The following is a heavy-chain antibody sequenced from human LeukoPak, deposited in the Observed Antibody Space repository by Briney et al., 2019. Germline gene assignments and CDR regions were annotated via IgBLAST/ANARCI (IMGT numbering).Heavy chain of an antibody. D-gene: IGHD2-2*01. V-gene: IGHV4-39*01. CDR2: IYYSGSS. CDR1: GGSISSSTYY. Sequence: AETLSLTCTVSGGSISSSTYYWGWIRQPPGKGLEWIGSIYYSGSSYQNPSLKSRISISVDTSKNQFSLKLTSVTAADTAVYYCARGPTYQPIDYWGQGTLVTVSS. J-gene: IGHJ4*02. CDR3: ARGPTYQPIDY.